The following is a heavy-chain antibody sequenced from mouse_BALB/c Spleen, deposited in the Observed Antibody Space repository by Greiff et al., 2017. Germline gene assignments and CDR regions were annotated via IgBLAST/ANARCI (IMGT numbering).Heavy chain of an antibody. V-gene: IGHV1S126*01. CDR1: GYSFTSYW. D-gene: IGHD2-14*01. Sequence: QVQLKESGPQLVRPGASVKISCKASGYSFTSYWMHWVKQRPGQGLEWIGMIDPSDSETRLNQKFKDKATLTVDKSSSTAYMQLSSPTSEDSAVYYCARAYYRSDLTWFAYWGQGTLVTVSA. J-gene: IGHJ3*01. CDR3: ARAYYRSDLTWFAY. CDR2: IDPSDSET.